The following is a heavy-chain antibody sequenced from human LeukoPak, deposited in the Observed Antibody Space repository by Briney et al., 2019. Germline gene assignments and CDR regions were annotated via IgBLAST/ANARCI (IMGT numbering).Heavy chain of an antibody. CDR3: TRVGPSTVVDY. Sequence: GGSLRLSCAASGFTFSDSAIHWVRQASGKGLEWVGRIRSKPQSYATAYDESLKGRFTISRDDSKNTAYLQMSSLKIEDTAVYYCTRVGPSTVVDYWGQGTQVSVSS. V-gene: IGHV3-73*01. CDR1: GFTFSDSA. J-gene: IGHJ4*02. D-gene: IGHD1-26*01. CDR2: IRSKPQSYAT.